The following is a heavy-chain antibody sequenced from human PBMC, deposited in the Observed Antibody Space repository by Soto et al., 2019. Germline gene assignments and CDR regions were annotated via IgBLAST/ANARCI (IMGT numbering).Heavy chain of an antibody. CDR3: ARGEDCSSTSCLYFDY. J-gene: IGHJ4*02. Sequence: ASVKVSCKASGYTFTSYGISWVRQAPGQGLEWMGWISAYNGNTNYAQKLRGRVTMTTDTSTSTAYMELRSLRSDDTAVYYCARGEDCSSTSCLYFDYWGQGTLVTVSS. V-gene: IGHV1-18*01. CDR2: ISAYNGNT. CDR1: GYTFTSYG. D-gene: IGHD2-2*01.